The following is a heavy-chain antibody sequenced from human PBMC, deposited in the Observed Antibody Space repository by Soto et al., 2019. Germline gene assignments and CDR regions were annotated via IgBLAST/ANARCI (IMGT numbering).Heavy chain of an antibody. CDR1: GFPFSSYA. V-gene: IGHV3-23*01. D-gene: IGHD2-15*01. CDR2: ISGSGGST. J-gene: IGHJ4*02. CDR3: AKDSLYCSGGSCFDY. Sequence: GGSLRLSCAASGFPFSSYAMSWVRQAPGKGLEWVSAISGSGGSTYYADSVKGRFTISRDNSKNTLYLQMNSLRAEDTAVYYCAKDSLYCSGGSCFDYWGQGTLVTVSS.